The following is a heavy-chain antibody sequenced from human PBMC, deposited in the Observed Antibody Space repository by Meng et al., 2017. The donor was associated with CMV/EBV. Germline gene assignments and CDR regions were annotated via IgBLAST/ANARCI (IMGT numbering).Heavy chain of an antibody. J-gene: IGHJ6*02. CDR1: GYTFTSYY. D-gene: IGHD2-2*01. CDR3: ARDGFLYCSSTSCSFSYYGMDV. V-gene: IGHV1-46*01. CDR2: INPSGGST. Sequence: ASVKVSCKASGYTFTSYYMHWVRQAPGQGLEWMGLINPSGGSTSYAQKFQGRVTMTRDTSTSTVYMELSSLRSEDTAVYYCARDGFLYCSSTSCSFSYYGMDVWGQGTTVTVSS.